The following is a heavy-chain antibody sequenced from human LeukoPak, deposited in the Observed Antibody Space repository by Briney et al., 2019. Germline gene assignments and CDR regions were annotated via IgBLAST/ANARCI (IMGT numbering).Heavy chain of an antibody. CDR2: ISSMSSYI. CDR1: GFTFSSYS. Sequence: GGSLRLSCAASGFTFSSYSMKWVRQAPGKGLEWVSSISSMSSYIYYADSVKGRFPLSRDNAKNSLYMQMNSLGAEDEAVYYCARDFHQLDAFDVWGQGTMVSVSS. CDR3: ARDFHQLDAFDV. J-gene: IGHJ3*01. D-gene: IGHD2-2*01. V-gene: IGHV3-21*01.